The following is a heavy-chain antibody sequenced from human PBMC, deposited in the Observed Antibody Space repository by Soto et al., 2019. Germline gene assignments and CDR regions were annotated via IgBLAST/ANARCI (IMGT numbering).Heavy chain of an antibody. CDR3: ARIIVGVTVDL. CDR1: GDSVSSDSYF. J-gene: IGHJ5*02. CDR2: ISYTGDT. V-gene: IGHV4-61*01. Sequence: SETLSLTCIVSGDSVSSDSYFWTWIRQPPGKGLEWIAYISYTGDTNYNPSLKSRVTISVDTSTNQFFLTLTSVTAADTAAYFCARIIVGVTVDLWGQGSLVTVS. D-gene: IGHD1-26*01.